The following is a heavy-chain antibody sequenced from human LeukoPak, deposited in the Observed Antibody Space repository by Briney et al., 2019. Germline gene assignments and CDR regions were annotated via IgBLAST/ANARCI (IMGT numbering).Heavy chain of an antibody. CDR3: ARGWAHSSGYHDY. D-gene: IGHD3-22*01. Sequence: SETLSLTCTVSGGSISNYYWSWIRQPPGKGLEWIGYIYYSGSTNYNPSLKSRVTISVDTSKNQFSLQLNSVTPEDTAVYYCARGWAHSSGYHDYWGQGTLVTVSS. J-gene: IGHJ4*02. V-gene: IGHV4-59*12. CDR2: IYYSGST. CDR1: GGSISNYY.